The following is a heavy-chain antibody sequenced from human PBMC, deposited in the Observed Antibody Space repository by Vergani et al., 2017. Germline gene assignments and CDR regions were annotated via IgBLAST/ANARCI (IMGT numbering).Heavy chain of an antibody. CDR1: GCTFSSYA. V-gene: IGHV1-69*04. Sequence: QVQLVQSGAEVKKPGSSVKVSCKASGCTFSSYAISWVRQAPGQGLEWMGRIIPILGIANYAQKFQGRVTITADKSTSTAYMELSSLRSEDTAVYYCAREMVAAAGTDWFDPWGQGTLVTVSS. D-gene: IGHD6-13*01. CDR3: AREMVAAAGTDWFDP. J-gene: IGHJ5*02. CDR2: IIPILGIA.